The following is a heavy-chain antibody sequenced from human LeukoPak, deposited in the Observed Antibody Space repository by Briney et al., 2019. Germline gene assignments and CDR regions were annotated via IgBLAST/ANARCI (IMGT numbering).Heavy chain of an antibody. V-gene: IGHV3-9*01. J-gene: IGHJ3*02. Sequence: LAGGSLRLSCAASGFIFSSYWMTWVRQAPGKGLEWVSGISWNSGSIGYADSVKGRFTISRDNAKNSLYLQMNSLRAEDTALYYCAKDISYSGSFDAFDIWGQGTMVTVSS. D-gene: IGHD1-26*01. CDR2: ISWNSGSI. CDR1: GFIFSSYW. CDR3: AKDISYSGSFDAFDI.